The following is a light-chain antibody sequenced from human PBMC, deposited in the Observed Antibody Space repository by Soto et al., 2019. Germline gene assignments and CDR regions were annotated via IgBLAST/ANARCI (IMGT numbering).Light chain of an antibody. J-gene: IGKJ5*01. CDR3: QQTQAVPLT. Sequence: DVQMTQSPSSVSASGGDMVNIXXRASQPIGNYLNWYQQKPGEAPKIXIFAASSLRSGVPSRFSGSGDGTDFTLTINNLHPEDSATYYCQQTQAVPLTFGQGTRLEIK. CDR2: AAS. CDR1: QPIGNY. V-gene: IGKV1-39*01.